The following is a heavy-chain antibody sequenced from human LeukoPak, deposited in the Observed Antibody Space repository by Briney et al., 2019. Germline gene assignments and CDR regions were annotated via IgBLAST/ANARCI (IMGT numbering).Heavy chain of an antibody. CDR1: RFTFSNYG. CDR3: AKGRYYGSGNFGDYFDY. J-gene: IGHJ4*02. V-gene: IGHV3-23*01. Sequence: PGGSLRLSCAASRFTFSNYGMSWVRQAPGKGLEWVSSISGSGDSTYYADSVQGRFTISRDNSKNTLYLQMNSLRAEDTAVYYCAKGRYYGSGNFGDYFDYWGQGTLVTVSS. CDR2: ISGSGDST. D-gene: IGHD3-10*01.